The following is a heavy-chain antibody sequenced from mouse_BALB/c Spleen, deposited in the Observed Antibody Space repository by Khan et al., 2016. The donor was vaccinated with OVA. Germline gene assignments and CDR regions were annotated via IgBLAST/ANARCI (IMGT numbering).Heavy chain of an antibody. V-gene: IGHV2-9*02. J-gene: IGHJ4*01. CDR3: TSDLPDPSYARDY. D-gene: IGHD2-1*01. CDR1: GFSLTTYG. CDR2: IGAGGST. Sequence: QVQLKESGPGLVAPSQSLSITCTVSGFSLTTYGVHWVRQAPGKGLEWLGAIGAGGSTNYNSALMARLSISKDNSKSQVFLKMNSLQTDDTAMYYWTSDLPDPSYARDYWGQGTSITVSS.